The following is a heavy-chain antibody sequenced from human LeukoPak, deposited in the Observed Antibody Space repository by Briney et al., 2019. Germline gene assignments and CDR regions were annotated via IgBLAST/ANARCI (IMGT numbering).Heavy chain of an antibody. CDR3: ARAGSGSGWYFYY. D-gene: IGHD6-19*01. J-gene: IGHJ4*02. CDR2: ISPYNGNT. Sequence: ASVKVSCKASGYDFTSVGITWVRRAPGQGLERMGWISPYNGNTRYAQNFQGRVAMTTDPSTNTAYRELRGLRFDDTAVYYCARAGSGSGWYFYYWGQGTLVTVSS. V-gene: IGHV1-18*01. CDR1: GYDFTSVG.